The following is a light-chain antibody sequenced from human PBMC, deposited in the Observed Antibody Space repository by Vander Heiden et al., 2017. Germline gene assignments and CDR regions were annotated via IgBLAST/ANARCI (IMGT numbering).Light chain of an antibody. Sequence: DIQMTQSPSTLSASVGDRVTITCRADKSISSWLAWYQQKPGKAPKLLIYKASSLESGVPSSFSVSGSGTEFTLTISSLQPDDFSTYYCQQYNSYPWTFGQGTKVEIK. CDR2: KAS. CDR1: KSISSW. CDR3: QQYNSYPWT. V-gene: IGKV1-5*03. J-gene: IGKJ1*01.